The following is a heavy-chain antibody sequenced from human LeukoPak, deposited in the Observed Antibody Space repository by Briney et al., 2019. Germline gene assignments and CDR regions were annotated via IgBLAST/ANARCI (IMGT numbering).Heavy chain of an antibody. J-gene: IGHJ3*02. V-gene: IGHV1-8*01. CDR2: MNPNSGNT. D-gene: IGHD3-9*01. Sequence: ASVKVSCKASGYTFTSYDINWVRQAPGQGLEWMGWMNPNSGNTGYAQKFQGRVTMTRNTSISTAYMELSSLRSEDTAVYYCARGGRYFDWLSLWGDAFDIWGQGTMVTVSS. CDR3: ARGGRYFDWLSLWGDAFDI. CDR1: GYTFTSYD.